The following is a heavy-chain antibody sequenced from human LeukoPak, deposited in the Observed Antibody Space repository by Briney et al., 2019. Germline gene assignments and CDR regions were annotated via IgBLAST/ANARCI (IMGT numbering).Heavy chain of an antibody. CDR3: ARGTGSLDY. D-gene: IGHD1-26*01. CDR1: GDSVSSESAS. CDR2: TYSRSKWFN. V-gene: IGHV6-1*01. J-gene: IGHJ4*02. Sequence: SQTLSPTCAISGDSVSSESASWNWIRQSPSRGLEWLGRTYSRSKWFNDYAVSVKSRITINPDTSKNQFSLHLTSVTPDDTAVYYCARGTGSLDYWGQGTLVTVSS.